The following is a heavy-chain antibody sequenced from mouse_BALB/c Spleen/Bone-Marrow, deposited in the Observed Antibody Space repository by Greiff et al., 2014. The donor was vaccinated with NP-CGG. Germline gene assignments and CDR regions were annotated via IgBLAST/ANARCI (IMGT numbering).Heavy chain of an antibody. V-gene: IGHV5-4*02. Sequence: VQGQQSGGGLVKPGGTLTITCAASGFSLSDYYMSWVRQTPGKRLEWVATISGGGGYTYYPDIVTGRFTISRDNAKNNLYQQWSSLKCEDTAMYYWLRSGERYGGMDYWGQGTSVTVSS. CDR2: ISGGGGYT. CDR1: GFSLSDYY. D-gene: IGHD2-10*02. CDR3: LRSGERYGGMDY. J-gene: IGHJ4*01.